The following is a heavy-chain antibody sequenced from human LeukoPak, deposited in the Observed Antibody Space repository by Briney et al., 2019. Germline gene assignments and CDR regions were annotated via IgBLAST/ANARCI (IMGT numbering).Heavy chain of an antibody. Sequence: SETLSLTCTVSGGSISSYYWSWIRQPPGKGLEWIGYINYSGSTNYNPSLKSRVTISVDTSKNQFSLKLSSVTAADTAVYYCARGATQRVRGVIYYYYYGMDVWGQGTTVTVSS. CDR3: ARGATQRVRGVIYYYYYGMDV. CDR1: GGSISSYY. D-gene: IGHD3-10*01. J-gene: IGHJ6*02. CDR2: INYSGST. V-gene: IGHV4-59*08.